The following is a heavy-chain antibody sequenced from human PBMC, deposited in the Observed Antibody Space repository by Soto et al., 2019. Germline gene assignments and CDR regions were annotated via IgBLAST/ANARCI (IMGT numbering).Heavy chain of an antibody. CDR3: ARWYWNDDFGHDYYYGMDV. CDR2: IYPGDSDT. J-gene: IGHJ6*02. D-gene: IGHD1-1*01. CDR1: GYSFTSYW. Sequence: TGESLKISCKGSGYSFTSYWIGWVRQMPGKGLEWMGIIYPGDSDTRYSPSFQGRVTISADKSISTAYLQWSSLKASDTAMYYCARWYWNDDFGHDYYYGMDVWGQGTTVTVSS. V-gene: IGHV5-51*01.